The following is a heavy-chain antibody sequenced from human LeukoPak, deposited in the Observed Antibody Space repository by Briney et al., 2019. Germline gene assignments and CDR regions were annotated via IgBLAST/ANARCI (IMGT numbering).Heavy chain of an antibody. CDR1: GYTFTSYY. Sequence: ASVKVSCKASGYTFTSYYMHWVRQAPGQGVEWMGIINPCGGSTSYAQKLQGRVTMTTDTSTSTAYMELRSLRSDDTAVYYCASSRGYSSSWSPFDYWGQGTLVTVSS. D-gene: IGHD6-13*01. CDR2: INPCGGST. V-gene: IGHV1-46*01. J-gene: IGHJ4*02. CDR3: ASSRGYSSSWSPFDY.